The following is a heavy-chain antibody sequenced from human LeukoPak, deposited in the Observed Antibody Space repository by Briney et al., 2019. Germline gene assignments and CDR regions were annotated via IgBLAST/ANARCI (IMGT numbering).Heavy chain of an antibody. J-gene: IGHJ4*02. Sequence: ASVKVSCKASGYTFTGYYIYWVRQAPGQGLQWMGIINPSGGATSYAQKFQGRVTMTRDTSTSTVYMELSSLRSEDTAVYYCARDWGSGSYYLIDYWGQGTLVTVSS. CDR3: ARDWGSGSYYLIDY. D-gene: IGHD3-10*01. CDR1: GYTFTGYY. CDR2: INPSGGAT. V-gene: IGHV1-46*01.